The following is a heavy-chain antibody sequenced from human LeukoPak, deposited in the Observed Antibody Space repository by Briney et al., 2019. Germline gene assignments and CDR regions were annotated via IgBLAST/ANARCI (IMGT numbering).Heavy chain of an antibody. V-gene: IGHV3-23*01. CDR2: ISGSSGST. CDR1: GVTFSSYA. Sequence: GGSLRRSCAASGVTFSSYARSWVRQAPGKGLEWVSAISGSSGSTYYSHSVNARFTISRDNSKNTLYLQMSSLSAEDTDVYYCAETNLSVGATTFAYWGHGTLVTVSS. CDR3: AETNLSVGATTFAY. D-gene: IGHD1-26*01. J-gene: IGHJ1*01.